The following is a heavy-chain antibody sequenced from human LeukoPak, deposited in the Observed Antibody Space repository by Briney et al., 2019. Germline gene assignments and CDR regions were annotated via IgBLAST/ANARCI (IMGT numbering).Heavy chain of an antibody. Sequence: GGSLRLSCAASGFTFSSYGMHWVRQAPGKGLEWVAFIRYDGSNKCYADSVKGRFTISRDNSKNTLYLQMNSLRAEDTAVYYCANVRDYDSSGQLDYWGQGTLVTVSS. V-gene: IGHV3-30*02. CDR1: GFTFSSYG. D-gene: IGHD3-22*01. J-gene: IGHJ4*02. CDR3: ANVRDYDSSGQLDY. CDR2: IRYDGSNK.